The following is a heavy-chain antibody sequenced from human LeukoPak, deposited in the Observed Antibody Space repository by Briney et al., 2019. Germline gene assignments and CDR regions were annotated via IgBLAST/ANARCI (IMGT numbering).Heavy chain of an antibody. D-gene: IGHD3-10*01. CDR1: EFTFSSYG. V-gene: IGHV3-30*02. CDR2: IWYDGNNK. CDR3: AKDPLQYGSGSYYFDD. J-gene: IGHJ4*02. Sequence: GGSLRLSCAASEFTFSSYGMHWVRQAPGKGLEWVAFIWYDGNNKYYADSVKGRFTISRDSSKNTLYLQMNSLRAEDTAVYYCAKDPLQYGSGSYYFDDWGQGTLDTVSS.